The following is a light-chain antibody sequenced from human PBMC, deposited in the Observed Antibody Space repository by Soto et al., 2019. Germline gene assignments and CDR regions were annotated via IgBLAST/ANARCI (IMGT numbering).Light chain of an antibody. CDR2: GVS. Sequence: TQSPGTLSLSPGERATISCRASQTVCRGCLAWYQQKSGQAPRLLIFGVSNRPTGIPDRFSGSGSGTDFTLTISRLEPEDFAVYYCQQYGSSPKTFGQGTKVDIK. CDR3: QQYGSSPKT. CDR1: QTVCRGC. V-gene: IGKV3-20*01. J-gene: IGKJ1*01.